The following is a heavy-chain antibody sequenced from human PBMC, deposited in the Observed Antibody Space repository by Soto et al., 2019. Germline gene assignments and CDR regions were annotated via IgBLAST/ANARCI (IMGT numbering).Heavy chain of an antibody. CDR1: GFTFSSYA. J-gene: IGHJ4*02. CDR3: AKDARGSRKGTLFDY. CDR2: ISGSGGST. D-gene: IGHD1-26*01. Sequence: GGSLRLSCAASGFTFSSYAMSWVRQAPGKGLEWVPAISGSGGSTYYADSVKGRFTISRDNSKNTLYLQMNSLRAEDTAVYYCAKDARGSRKGTLFDYWGQGTLVTVSS. V-gene: IGHV3-23*01.